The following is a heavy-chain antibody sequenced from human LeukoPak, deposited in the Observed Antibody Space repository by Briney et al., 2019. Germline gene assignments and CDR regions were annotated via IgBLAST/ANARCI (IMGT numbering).Heavy chain of an antibody. V-gene: IGHV4-39*07. Sequence: PSETLSLTCTVSGDSVTSSSYSWGWIRQSPGKGLEWIGTIYYYGSTNYNPSLKSRVTLSVDTSKNQFSLNLSSVTAADTAVFYCARLSTWNDGVDAFDIWGQGTMVTVSS. CDR3: ARLSTWNDGVDAFDI. J-gene: IGHJ3*02. CDR1: GDSVTSSSYS. CDR2: IYYYGST. D-gene: IGHD1-1*01.